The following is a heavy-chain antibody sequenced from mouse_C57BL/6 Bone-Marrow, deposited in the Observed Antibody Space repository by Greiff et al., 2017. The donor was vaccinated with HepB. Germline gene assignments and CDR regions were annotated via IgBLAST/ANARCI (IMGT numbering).Heavy chain of an antibody. CDR2: IYPGSGST. CDR3: ARSGRIYYYGSSRYFDV. D-gene: IGHD1-1*01. Sequence: QVQLQQPGAELVKPGASVKMSCKASGYTFTSYWITWVKQRPGQGLEWIGDIYPGSGSTNYNEKFKGKATLTADKSSSTAYMELRSLTSEDSAVYVCARSGRIYYYGSSRYFDVWGTGTTVTVSS. J-gene: IGHJ1*03. V-gene: IGHV1-55*01. CDR1: GYTFTSYW.